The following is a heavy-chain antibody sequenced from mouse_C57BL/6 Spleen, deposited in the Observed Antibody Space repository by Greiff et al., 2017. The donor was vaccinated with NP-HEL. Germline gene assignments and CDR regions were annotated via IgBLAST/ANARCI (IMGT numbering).Heavy chain of an antibody. CDR3: ARSPPHGNPLDY. CDR1: GYTFTSYW. V-gene: IGHV1-59*01. CDR2: IDPSDSYT. Sequence: QVQLQQPGAELVRPGTSVKLSCKASGYTFTSYWMHWVKQRPGQGLEWIGVIDPSDSYTNYNQKFKGKATLPVDTSSSTAYMQRSSLTSEDSAVYYCARSPPHGNPLDYWGQGTTLTVSS. D-gene: IGHD1-1*01. J-gene: IGHJ2*01.